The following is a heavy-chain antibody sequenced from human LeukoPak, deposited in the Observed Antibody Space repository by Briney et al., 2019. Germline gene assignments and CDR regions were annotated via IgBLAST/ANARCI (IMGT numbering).Heavy chain of an antibody. CDR3: AKDSDYYHSSGYYYAYFQH. CDR1: GFTFSTYS. D-gene: IGHD3-22*01. V-gene: IGHV3-48*02. Sequence: GGSLRLSCAVSGFTFSTYSMNWVRQAPGKGLEWVSYISSTSSTIYYADSVKGRFTISRDNAKNSLYLQMNSLRDEDTAVYYCAKDSDYYHSSGYYYAYFQHWGQGTLFTVSS. CDR2: ISSTSSTI. J-gene: IGHJ1*01.